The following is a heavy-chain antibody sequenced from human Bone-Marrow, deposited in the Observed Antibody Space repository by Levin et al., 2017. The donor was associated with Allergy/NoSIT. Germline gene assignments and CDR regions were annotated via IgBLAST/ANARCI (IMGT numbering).Heavy chain of an antibody. J-gene: IGHJ4*02. V-gene: IGHV3-74*01. Sequence: ASVKVSCAASGFTFSNYWMHWVRQDPGKGLVWVARINSDGGSAYYADFVKGRFTVSRDNAKNTLYLQMNSLRGEDTAVYYCAREGSWSSTWLGNYYFDCWGQGTLVTVSS. D-gene: IGHD6-13*01. CDR1: GFTFSNYW. CDR2: INSDGGSA. CDR3: AREGSWSSTWLGNYYFDC.